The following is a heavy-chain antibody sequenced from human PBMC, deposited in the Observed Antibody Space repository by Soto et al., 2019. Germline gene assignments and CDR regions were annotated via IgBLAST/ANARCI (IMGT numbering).Heavy chain of an antibody. D-gene: IGHD2-15*01. Sequence: SETLSLTCTVSGGSISSGDYYWSWIRQPPGKGLEWIGYIYYSGSTYYNPSLKSRVTISVDTSKNQFSLKLSSVTAADTAVYYCARVRYCSGGSCHPLDYWGQGTLVTVS. V-gene: IGHV4-30-4*02. CDR2: IYYSGST. CDR3: ARVRYCSGGSCHPLDY. J-gene: IGHJ4*02. CDR1: GGSISSGDYY.